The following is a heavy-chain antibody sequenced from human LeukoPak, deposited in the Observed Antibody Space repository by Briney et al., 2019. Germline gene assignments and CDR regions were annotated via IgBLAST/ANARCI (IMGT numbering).Heavy chain of an antibody. CDR1: GSTFSNAW. CDR3: TTDHIPQGEYYDFWSGFLYYFDY. CDR2: IKSKTDGGTT. V-gene: IGHV3-15*01. Sequence: PGGSLRLSCAASGSTFSNAWMSWVRQAPGKGLEWVGRIKSKTDGGTTDYAAPVKGRFTISRDDSKNTLYLQMNSLKTEDTAVYYCTTDHIPQGEYYDFWSGFLYYFDYWGQGTLVTVSS. D-gene: IGHD3-3*01. J-gene: IGHJ4*02.